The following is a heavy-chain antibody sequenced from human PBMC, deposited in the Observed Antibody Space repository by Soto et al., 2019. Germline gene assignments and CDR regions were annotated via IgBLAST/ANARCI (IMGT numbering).Heavy chain of an antibody. D-gene: IGHD1-1*01. CDR2: ISGYNGDT. J-gene: IGHJ6*02. V-gene: IGHV1-18*01. CDR3: AKNGQQPYYYYGLDV. Sequence: QDHLVQSGAEVKKPGTSVKVSCKASGYTFTRYGISWVRQAPGQGLEWMGWISGYNGDTNYAQNLQGRVTMTIDTSTSTAYMELRSQTSDDTAVYYCAKNGQQPYYYYGLDVWGQGTTVTVSS. CDR1: GYTFTRYG.